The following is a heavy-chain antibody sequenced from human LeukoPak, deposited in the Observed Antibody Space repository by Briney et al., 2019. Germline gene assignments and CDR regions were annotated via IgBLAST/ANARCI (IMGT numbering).Heavy chain of an antibody. CDR1: GASISSYY. Sequence: SAPLSLTCTASGASISSYYWSWSRQPPEERLECIGYIYYRGSTYYDPSLKSRVTISVDTSKNQLSLKLSSVTAADTAVSYCERGHSESYPPFDYWGQETLVTVSS. CDR2: IYYRGST. V-gene: IGHV4-59*01. J-gene: IGHJ4*02. D-gene: IGHD1-26*01. CDR3: ERGHSESYPPFDY.